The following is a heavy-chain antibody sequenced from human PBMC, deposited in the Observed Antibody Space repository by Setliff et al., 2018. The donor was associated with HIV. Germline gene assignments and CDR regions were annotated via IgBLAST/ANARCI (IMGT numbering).Heavy chain of an antibody. D-gene: IGHD4-4*01. J-gene: IGHJ6*03. V-gene: IGHV1-46*02. CDR3: ARDAFDYTAYYYSYMDV. Sequence: ASVKVSCKGSGNRRYIHWVRQAPGQGLEWMGITNPSGGSTTYAQKFQGRVTMTRDTSTSTVYMELSSLRSEDTAVYYCARDAFDYTAYYYSYMDVWGKGTTVTVS. CDR2: TNPSGGST. CDR1: GNRRY.